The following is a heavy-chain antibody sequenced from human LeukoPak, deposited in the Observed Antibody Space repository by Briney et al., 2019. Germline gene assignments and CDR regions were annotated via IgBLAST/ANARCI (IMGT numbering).Heavy chain of an antibody. CDR3: AKVPYSDYGSGRPPFMDV. D-gene: IGHD3-10*01. V-gene: IGHV3-23*01. Sequence: GGSLRLSCAASGFIFTNYAMSWVRQAPGKGLEWVSTISDSGFSTYYADSVQGRFTISRDNSKNTLYLQMNSLRAEDTAIYYCAKVPYSDYGSGRPPFMDVWGQGTAGAVS. J-gene: IGHJ6*02. CDR1: GFIFTNYA. CDR2: ISDSGFST.